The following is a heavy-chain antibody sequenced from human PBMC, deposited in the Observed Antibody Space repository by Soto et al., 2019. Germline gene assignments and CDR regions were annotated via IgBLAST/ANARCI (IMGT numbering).Heavy chain of an antibody. CDR1: GLTFSSDS. V-gene: IGHV3-21*01. J-gene: IGHJ6*02. Sequence: PVGSLELSCAASGLTFSSDSMNWFRQAPGKGLEWVSSISSSSSYIYYADSVKGRFTISRDNAQNSLYLHMNSLRAEDTAVYYNARAGYCMSTMSALRPTYNDSRAVWGQRTMDIDS. CDR2: ISSSSSYI. CDR3: ARAGYCMSTMSALRPTYNDSRAV. D-gene: IGHD2-2*03.